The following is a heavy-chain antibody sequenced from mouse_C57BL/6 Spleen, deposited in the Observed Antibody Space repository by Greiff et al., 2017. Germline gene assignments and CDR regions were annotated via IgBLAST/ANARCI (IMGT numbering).Heavy chain of an antibody. V-gene: IGHV1-80*01. CDR2: LYPGDGDT. CDR1: GYAFSSYW. Sequence: QVQLQQSGAELVKPGASVKISCKASGYAFSSYWMNWVKQRPGKGLEWIGQLYPGDGDTNYNGKFKGKATLTADKSSSTAYMQLSSLTSEDSAVYFCARRGGNYERYYFDYWGQGTTLTVSS. D-gene: IGHD2-1*01. J-gene: IGHJ2*01. CDR3: ARRGGNYERYYFDY.